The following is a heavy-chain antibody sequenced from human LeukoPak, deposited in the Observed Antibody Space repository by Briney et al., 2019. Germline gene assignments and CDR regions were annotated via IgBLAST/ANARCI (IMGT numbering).Heavy chain of an antibody. CDR2: IWYDGSNK. Sequence: PGRSLRLSCAASGFTFSRYDMHWVRQAPGKGLEWVAVIWYDGSNKYYADSVEGRFTISRDNSKNTLYLQMNSLRAEDTAVYYCATGKGIAVAGKKQYYFDYWGQGTLVAVSS. J-gene: IGHJ4*02. CDR1: GFTFSRYD. V-gene: IGHV3-33*01. D-gene: IGHD6-19*01. CDR3: ATGKGIAVAGKKQYYFDY.